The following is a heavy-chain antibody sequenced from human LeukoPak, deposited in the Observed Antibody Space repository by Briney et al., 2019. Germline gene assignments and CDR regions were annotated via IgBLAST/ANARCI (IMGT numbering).Heavy chain of an antibody. CDR3: ARVWRYCGNTNCYQSFDY. CDR1: GYTFTNYG. Sequence: ASVKVSCKASGYTFTNYGISWVRQAPGQGLEWMGGITPYNGHTNYAQKIQGRVTMTTDTSTNTAYMDLRSLRSDDTAVYYCARVWRYCGNTNCYQSFDYWGQGTLVTVTS. D-gene: IGHD2-2*01. J-gene: IGHJ4*02. CDR2: ITPYNGHT. V-gene: IGHV1-18*01.